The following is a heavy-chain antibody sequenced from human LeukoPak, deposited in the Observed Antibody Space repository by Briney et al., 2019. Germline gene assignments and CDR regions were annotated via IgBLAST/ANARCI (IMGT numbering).Heavy chain of an antibody. J-gene: IGHJ6*03. CDR2: INPNSGGT. D-gene: IGHD4-17*01. Sequence: GASVKVSCKASGYTFTGYYLHWVRQAPGQGLEWMGRINPNSGGTNYAQKFQGRVTMTRDTSISTAYMELSSLRSDDTAVYYCARDDYGDHFDYCYYYMDVWGKGTTVTVSS. V-gene: IGHV1-2*02. CDR1: GYTFTGYY. CDR3: ARDDYGDHFDYCYYYMDV.